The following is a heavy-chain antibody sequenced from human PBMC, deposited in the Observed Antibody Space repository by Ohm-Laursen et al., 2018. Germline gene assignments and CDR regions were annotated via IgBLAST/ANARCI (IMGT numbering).Heavy chain of an antibody. Sequence: SDTLSLTCTVSGASISGQYWSWIRQPAGKGLEWIGRIYVSGSPNYNPSLRSRATMSIDSSKNQFSLNLSSVTAADTAVYYCARGSGDFGNWFDSWGQGTLVTVSS. D-gene: IGHD2-21*02. J-gene: IGHJ5*01. CDR2: IYVSGSP. CDR3: ARGSGDFGNWFDS. V-gene: IGHV4-4*07. CDR1: GASISGQY.